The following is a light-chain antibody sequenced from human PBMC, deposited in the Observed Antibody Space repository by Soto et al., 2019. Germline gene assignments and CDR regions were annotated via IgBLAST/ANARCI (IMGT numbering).Light chain of an antibody. CDR1: QYISSY. CDR2: AAS. CDR3: QQSHTTPYT. J-gene: IGKJ2*01. Sequence: DIQMTQSPSSLSASVGDRVTITCRASQYISSYLNWYQQKPGKAPNLLINAASSLQSGVPSRFSVSGSGTDFTLTISSXQPEDFATYYCQQSHTTPYTFGQGTKVDIK. V-gene: IGKV1-39*01.